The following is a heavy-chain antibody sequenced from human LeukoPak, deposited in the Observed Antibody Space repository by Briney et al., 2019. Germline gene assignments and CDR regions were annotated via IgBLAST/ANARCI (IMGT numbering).Heavy chain of an antibody. CDR1: GGSISSSNW. CDR2: IYHSGST. Sequence: SETLSLTCAVSGGSISSSNWWSWVRQPPGKGLEWIGEIYHSGSTNYNPSLKSRVTISVDKSKNQFSLKLSSVTAADTAVYYCARDPLTYYYDSSGLGDDYWGQGTLVTVSS. D-gene: IGHD3-22*01. CDR3: ARDPLTYYYDSSGLGDDY. V-gene: IGHV4-4*02. J-gene: IGHJ4*02.